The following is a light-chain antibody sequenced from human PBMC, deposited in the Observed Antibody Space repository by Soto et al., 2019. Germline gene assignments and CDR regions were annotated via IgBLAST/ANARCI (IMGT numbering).Light chain of an antibody. V-gene: IGKV1-39*01. CDR1: QRISNN. J-gene: IGKJ1*01. CDR3: QQSSSSPWT. CDR2: AAS. Sequence: DIQMTQSPSSLSAFVGGRVTITCRASQRISNNLNWYQQKPGKSPKLLIYAASSLASGVPSRFGGSGSGTDFTLTATNLQPEDFATYFRQQSSSSPWTFGHGTKVDIK.